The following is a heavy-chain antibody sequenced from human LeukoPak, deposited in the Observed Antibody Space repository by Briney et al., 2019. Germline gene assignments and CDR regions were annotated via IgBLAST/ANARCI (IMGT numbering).Heavy chain of an antibody. J-gene: IGHJ6*03. V-gene: IGHV1-69*05. CDR2: IIPIFGTA. CDR1: GGTFSSYA. CDR3: ARGATAGYYYYYMDV. D-gene: IGHD5-24*01. Sequence: SVKVSCKASGGTFSSYAICWVRQAPGQGLEWMGGIIPIFGTANYAQKFHDRVTITTDESTSTAYMKLSSLRSDDTAVYYCARGATAGYYYYYMDVWGKGTTVTVSS.